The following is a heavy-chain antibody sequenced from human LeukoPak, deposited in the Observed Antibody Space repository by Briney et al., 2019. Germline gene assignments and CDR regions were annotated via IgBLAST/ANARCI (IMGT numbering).Heavy chain of an antibody. D-gene: IGHD1-1*01. CDR1: GYTFTSYY. CDR3: ARDLEPGTHHYYYYGMDV. V-gene: IGHV1-46*01. Sequence: ASVKVSCKASGYTFTSYYMHWVRQAPGQGLEWMGIINPSGGSTSYAQKFQGRVTMARDTSTSTVYMELSSLRSEDTAVYYCARDLEPGTHHYYYYGMDVWGQGTTVTVSS. CDR2: INPSGGST. J-gene: IGHJ6*02.